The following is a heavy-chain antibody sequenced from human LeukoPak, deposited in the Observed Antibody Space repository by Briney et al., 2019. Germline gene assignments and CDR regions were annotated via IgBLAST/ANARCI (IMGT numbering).Heavy chain of an antibody. CDR2: IGSSGTTV. D-gene: IGHD6-19*01. J-gene: IGHJ4*02. V-gene: IGHV3-48*03. CDR1: EFPFSIYE. Sequence: GGSLRLSCAVPEFPFSIYEMNWVRQAPGKGLEWVSNIGSSGTTVYYADSVKGRFSISRDNAKSSLYLQMNSLRVEDTAVYYCALLAVASDFDYWGQGALVTVSS. CDR3: ALLAVASDFDY.